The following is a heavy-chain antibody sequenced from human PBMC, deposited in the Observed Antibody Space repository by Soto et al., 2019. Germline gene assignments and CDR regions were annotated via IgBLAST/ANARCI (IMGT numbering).Heavy chain of an antibody. J-gene: IGHJ6*03. V-gene: IGHV4-34*01. CDR1: GGSFSGYY. D-gene: IGHD6-6*01. Sequence: QVQLQQWGAGLLKPSETLSLTCAVYGGSFSGYYWSWIRQPPGKGLEWIGEINHSGSTNYNPSLKSRVTISVDPSKNQFSLKLSSVTAADTAVYYCARGQRIAARPVYYYYYMDVWGKGTTVTVSS. CDR3: ARGQRIAARPVYYYYYMDV. CDR2: INHSGST.